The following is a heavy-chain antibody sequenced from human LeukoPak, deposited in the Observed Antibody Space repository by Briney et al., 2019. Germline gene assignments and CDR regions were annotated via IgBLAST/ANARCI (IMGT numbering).Heavy chain of an antibody. D-gene: IGHD3-22*01. Sequence: ASVKVSCKASGYTFTGYYMHWVRQAPGQGLEWMGWINPNSGGTNYAQKFQGRVTMTRDTSISTAYMELSRLRSDDTAVYYCARDSYDSSQFFDYWGQGTLVTVSS. J-gene: IGHJ4*02. V-gene: IGHV1-2*02. CDR3: ARDSYDSSQFFDY. CDR1: GYTFTGYY. CDR2: INPNSGGT.